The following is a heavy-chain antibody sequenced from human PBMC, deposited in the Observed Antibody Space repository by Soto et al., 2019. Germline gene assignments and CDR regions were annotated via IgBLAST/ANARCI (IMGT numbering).Heavy chain of an antibody. CDR1: GGSISSGGYY. CDR2: IYYSGST. D-gene: IGHD2-8*01. CDR3: ARVDYCTNGVCDYHVNWFDP. J-gene: IGHJ5*02. Sequence: NPSETLSLTCTVSGGSISSGGYYWSWIRQHPGKGLEWIGYIYYSGSTYYNPSLKSRVTISVDTSKNQFSLKLSSVTAADTAVYYCARVDYCTNGVCDYHVNWFDPWGQGTLVTVSS. V-gene: IGHV4-31*03.